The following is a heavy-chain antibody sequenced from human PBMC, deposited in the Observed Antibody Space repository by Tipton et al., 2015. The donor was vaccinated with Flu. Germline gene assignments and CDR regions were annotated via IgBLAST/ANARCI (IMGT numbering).Heavy chain of an antibody. V-gene: IGHV3-21*01. Sequence: QLMQSGGGLIQRGGSLRLSCVVSGFTFSSYAMTWVRQAPGKGLEWVSSISSSSSYIYYADSVNGRLTISRDNAKNSLYLQISTRRAEDTAVYYCARDHLVGVAGMDVWGQGTTVTVSS. CDR1: GFTFSSYA. CDR3: ARDHLVGVAGMDV. D-gene: IGHD1-26*01. J-gene: IGHJ6*02. CDR2: ISSSSSYI.